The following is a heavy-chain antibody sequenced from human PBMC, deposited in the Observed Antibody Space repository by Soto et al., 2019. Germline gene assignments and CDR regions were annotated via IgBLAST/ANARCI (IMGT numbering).Heavy chain of an antibody. D-gene: IGHD3-3*01. J-gene: IGHJ4*02. CDR3: ASDFWSGYRYFDY. Sequence: SETLSLTCTVSGGSISSSNYYWGRIRQPPGKGLEWIGSMYYSGSTYYNPSLKSRVTISVDTSKNQFSLKLSSVSAADTAVYYCASDFWSGYRYFDYWGQGTLVTVSS. CDR1: GGSISSSNYY. CDR2: MYYSGST. V-gene: IGHV4-39*01.